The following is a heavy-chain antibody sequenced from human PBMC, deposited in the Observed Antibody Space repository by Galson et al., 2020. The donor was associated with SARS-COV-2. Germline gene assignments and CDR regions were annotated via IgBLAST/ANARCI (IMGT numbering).Heavy chain of an antibody. V-gene: IGHV5-51*07. CDR3: ARGGHGSGDYTGSVDY. Sequence: GESLKISCKGSGYSFTSYWIGWVHQMPGKGLEWMGIIYPGDSDTRYSPSFQGQVTISADKSISTAYLQWSSLKASDTAMYYCARGGHGSGDYTGSVDYWGQGTLVTVSS. CDR1: GYSFTSYW. D-gene: IGHD4-17*01. J-gene: IGHJ4*02. CDR2: IYPGDSDT.